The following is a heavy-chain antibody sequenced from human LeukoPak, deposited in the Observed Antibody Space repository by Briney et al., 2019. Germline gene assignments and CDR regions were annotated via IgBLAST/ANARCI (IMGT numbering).Heavy chain of an antibody. J-gene: IGHJ3*02. CDR2: HRWVGGRV. V-gene: IGHV3-43*01. Sequence: GSLRLSCAAPGFAFDEHTMHWVRPAPGQGLEWVSLHRWVGGRVSYADPVKSRLSISRDKSNYPLYLQMNSVSTEDTALYYCVKGPRRWIGCDAVDIWGQGTTVTVSS. CDR3: VKGPRRWIGCDAVDI. D-gene: IGHD3-10*01. CDR1: GFAFDEHT.